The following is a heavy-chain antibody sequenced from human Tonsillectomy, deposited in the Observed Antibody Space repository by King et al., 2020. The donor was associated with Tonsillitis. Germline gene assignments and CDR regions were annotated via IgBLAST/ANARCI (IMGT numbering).Heavy chain of an antibody. D-gene: IGHD5-24*01. Sequence: QLVQSGAEVKKPGESLKISCKGFEYSFSNYWIGWVRQMPGRGLEWMGIICPDDSDTRYSPSFQDQVIFSADKSINTAYLQWSSLEASDSAMYYCARESRDGYNFDYWGQGTLVTVS. CDR3: ARESRDGYNFDY. CDR1: EYSFSNYW. V-gene: IGHV5-51*03. CDR2: ICPDDSDT. J-gene: IGHJ4*02.